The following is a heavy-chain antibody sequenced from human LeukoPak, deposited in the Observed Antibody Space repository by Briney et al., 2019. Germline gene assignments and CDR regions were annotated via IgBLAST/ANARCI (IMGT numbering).Heavy chain of an antibody. D-gene: IGHD1-26*01. CDR2: ISYDGSNN. Sequence: PGRSLRLSCAASGFTFSSFGMHWVRQAPGKGLEWVALISYDGSNNYYADSVKGRFTISRDNSKNTQYLQMNSLRAEDTAVYYCAKRAVATNYFDYWGQGTLVTVSS. V-gene: IGHV3-30*18. CDR3: AKRAVATNYFDY. CDR1: GFTFSSFG. J-gene: IGHJ4*02.